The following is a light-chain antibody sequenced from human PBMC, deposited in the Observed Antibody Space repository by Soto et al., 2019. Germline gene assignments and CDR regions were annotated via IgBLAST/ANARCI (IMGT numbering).Light chain of an antibody. J-gene: IGLJ1*01. CDR3: CSYAGSSTPYV. CDR1: CSDVGSYNL. CDR2: EVS. V-gene: IGLV2-23*02. Sequence: QSALTQPASVSGSPGQSITISCTGTCSDVGSYNLVSWYQQHPGKAPKLMIYEVSKLPSGVCNRFSGSKSGNTASLTISGLQSEDEADYYCCSYAGSSTPYVFGTGTKLTVL.